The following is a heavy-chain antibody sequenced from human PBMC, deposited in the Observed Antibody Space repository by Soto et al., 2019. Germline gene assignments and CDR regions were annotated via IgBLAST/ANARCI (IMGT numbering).Heavy chain of an antibody. CDR1: GFTFEDYA. CDR2: ITWNSDRV. D-gene: IGHD6-13*01. V-gene: IGHV3-9*01. CDR3: GNGLSIAAIDY. J-gene: IGHJ4*02. Sequence: EVQLVVSGGGLVQPSRSLRLSCTASGFTFEDYALHWVRQAPGNGLEWVSGITWNSDRVDYADSVKGRFTISRDNARNSLYLQMNSLRAEDTALYFCGNGLSIAAIDYWGQGTLVTVSS.